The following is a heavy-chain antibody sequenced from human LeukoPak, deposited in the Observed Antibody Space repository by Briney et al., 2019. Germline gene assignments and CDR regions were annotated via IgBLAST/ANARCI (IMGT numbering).Heavy chain of an antibody. CDR2: TSGDGGST. J-gene: IGHJ4*02. CDR3: AKDIGGGGSCYDY. Sequence: GGSLRLSCAASGFTFDDYAMHWVRQAPGKGLEWVSLTSGDGGSTYYADSVKGRFAISRDNSKNSLYLQMNSLRTEDTALYYCAKDIGGGGSCYDYWGQGTLVTVSS. CDR1: GFTFDDYA. D-gene: IGHD2-15*01. V-gene: IGHV3-43*02.